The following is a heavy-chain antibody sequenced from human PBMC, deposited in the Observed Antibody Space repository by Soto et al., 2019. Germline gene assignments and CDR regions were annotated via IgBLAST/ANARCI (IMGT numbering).Heavy chain of an antibody. D-gene: IGHD3-16*01. Sequence: GGSLRLSCAASGFTFSSYGMHWVRQAPGKGLEWVAVIWYDGSNKYYADSVKGRFTISRDNSKKTLYLQMNSLRAEDTAVYYCARGYDYIWGSSFDAFDIWGQGTMVTVSS. CDR3: ARGYDYIWGSSFDAFDI. CDR1: GFTFSSYG. J-gene: IGHJ3*02. CDR2: IWYDGSNK. V-gene: IGHV3-33*01.